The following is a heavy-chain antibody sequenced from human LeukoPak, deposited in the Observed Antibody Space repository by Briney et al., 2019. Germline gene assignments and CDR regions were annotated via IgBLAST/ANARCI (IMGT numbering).Heavy chain of an antibody. J-gene: IGHJ5*02. V-gene: IGHV3-30*01. CDR1: GFTFSSYA. CDR3: ARGPRPYCSSTSCYINWFDP. CDR2: ISYDGSNK. D-gene: IGHD2-2*02. Sequence: GGSLRLSCEASGFTFSSYAMHWVRQAPGKGLEWVAVISYDGSNKYYADSVKDRFTISRDNSKNTLYLQMNSLRAEDTAVYYSARGPRPYCSSTSCYINWFDPWGQGTLVTVSS.